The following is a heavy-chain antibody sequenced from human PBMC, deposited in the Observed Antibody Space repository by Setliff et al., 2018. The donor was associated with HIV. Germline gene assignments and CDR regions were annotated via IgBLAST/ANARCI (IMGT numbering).Heavy chain of an antibody. CDR2: ISPNGGDT. V-gene: IGHV1-2*02. J-gene: IGHJ4*02. CDR3: ATGTTSRGSGRDFDY. CDR1: GYTFSAYY. D-gene: IGHD3-10*01. Sequence: ASVKVSCKASGYTFSAYYIHWVRQAPGQGLEWMGWISPNGGDTKFAQKFQGRVTLTRDTSINTAHMELQRLRSDDTAVYFCATGTTSRGSGRDFDYWGQGSLVIVSS.